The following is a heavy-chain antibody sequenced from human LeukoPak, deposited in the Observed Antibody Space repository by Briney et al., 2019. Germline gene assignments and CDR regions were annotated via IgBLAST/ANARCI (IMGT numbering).Heavy chain of an antibody. V-gene: IGHV3-48*01. CDR1: GFTFTQYS. J-gene: IGHJ3*02. D-gene: IGHD3/OR15-3a*01. CDR2: LSSSGTTM. Sequence: GGSLRLSCTASGFTFTQYSMNWVRQAPGKGLECVSYLSSSGTTMYYADSVKGRFTMYRDSATNSLSLQMTSLRAEDTAVYYCARIKRERTGPPDAFDIWGQGTMVTVSS. CDR3: ARIKRERTGPPDAFDI.